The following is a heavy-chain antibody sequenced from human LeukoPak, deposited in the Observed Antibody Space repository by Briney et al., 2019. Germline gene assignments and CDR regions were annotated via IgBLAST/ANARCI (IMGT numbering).Heavy chain of an antibody. D-gene: IGHD3-10*01. CDR1: GGSISSSNYY. Sequence: PSETLSLTCTVSGGSISSSNYYWGWIRQPPGKGLEWIGSIYYSGSTYYNPSLKSRVTISVDTSKNQFSLKLSSVTAADTAVYYCARLISRLIWFGESDETRGHDLFDPWGQGTLVTVSS. CDR3: ARLISRLIWFGESDETRGHDLFDP. V-gene: IGHV4-39*01. CDR2: IYYSGST. J-gene: IGHJ5*02.